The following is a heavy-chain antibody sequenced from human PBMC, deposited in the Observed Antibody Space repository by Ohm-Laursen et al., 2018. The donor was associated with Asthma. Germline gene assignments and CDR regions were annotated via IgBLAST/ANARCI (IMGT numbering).Heavy chain of an antibody. D-gene: IGHD2-15*01. V-gene: IGHV1-18*04. J-gene: IGHJ4*02. CDR2: ISAKNGNT. CDR3: ARVSCNDDICYSLFYN. CDR1: GYTFTDYD. Sequence: GSSVKVSCKASGYTFTDYDISWVRQAPGQGLEWMGWISAKNGNTDFTRKLQGRVTLTTDTSTSTAYMEVRSLTSDDTAVYYCARVSCNDDICYSLFYNWGQGTLVTVSS.